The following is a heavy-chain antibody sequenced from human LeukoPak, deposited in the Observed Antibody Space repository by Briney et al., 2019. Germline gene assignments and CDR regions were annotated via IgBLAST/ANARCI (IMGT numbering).Heavy chain of an antibody. Sequence: ASVKVSSKASVYPFTCYYLHWVREAPGQGHEWMGWINTNSGFTSYAQKFQGRVTMTRDTSISTAYMELSRLRSDDTAVYYCARLADCSSSSCRSFDYWGQGTLVTVSS. D-gene: IGHD2-2*01. CDR3: ARLADCSSSSCRSFDY. V-gene: IGHV1-2*02. CDR1: VYPFTCYY. J-gene: IGHJ4*02. CDR2: INTNSGFT.